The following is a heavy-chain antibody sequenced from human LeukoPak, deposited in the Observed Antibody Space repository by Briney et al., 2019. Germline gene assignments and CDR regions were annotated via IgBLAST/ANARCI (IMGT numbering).Heavy chain of an antibody. J-gene: IGHJ3*02. D-gene: IGHD4-23*01. CDR1: GYTFTGYY. V-gene: IGHV1-2*02. Sequence: ASVKVSCKASGYTFTGYYMHWVRQAPGQGLEWMGWINPNSGGTNYAQKFQGRVTMTRDTSISTAYMELSRLRSDDKAVYYCARAPNSSGGKAFDIWGQGTMVTVSS. CDR2: INPNSGGT. CDR3: ARAPNSSGGKAFDI.